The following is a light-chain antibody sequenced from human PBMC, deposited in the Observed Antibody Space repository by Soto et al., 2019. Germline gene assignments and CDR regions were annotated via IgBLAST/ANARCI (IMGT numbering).Light chain of an antibody. Sequence: QSVLTQPASVSGSPGQSITISCTGTSSDVGNYNFVSWYQQHPDKAPKLILYEVRKRPSGVSNRFSGSKSGNTASLTISGLQAEDEADYYCSSYTGTRTPVVFGGGTKVTVL. V-gene: IGLV2-14*01. CDR2: EVR. CDR1: SSDVGNYNF. CDR3: SSYTGTRTPVV. J-gene: IGLJ2*01.